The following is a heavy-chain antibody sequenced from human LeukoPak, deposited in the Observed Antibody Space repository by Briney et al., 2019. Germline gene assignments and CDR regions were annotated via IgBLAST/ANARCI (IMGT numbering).Heavy chain of an antibody. Sequence: SETLSLTCTVSGGSISSSGYYWGWIRQPPGKGLEWIGSIYYSGSTYYNPSLKSRVTISVDTSKNQFSLKLSSVTAADTAVYYCARDERDGSDYWGQGTLVTVSS. CDR2: IYYSGST. J-gene: IGHJ4*02. V-gene: IGHV4-39*07. CDR3: ARDERDGSDY. D-gene: IGHD5-24*01. CDR1: GGSISSSGYY.